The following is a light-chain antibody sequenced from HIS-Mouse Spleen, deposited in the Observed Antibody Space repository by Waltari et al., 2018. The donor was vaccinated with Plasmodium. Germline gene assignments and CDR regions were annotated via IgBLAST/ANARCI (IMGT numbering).Light chain of an antibody. V-gene: IGKV1-39*01. CDR3: QQSYSTLFT. J-gene: IGKJ3*01. Sequence: DIQMTQSPSSLSASVGDRVTITCRASQSISSYLTWYQQKPGKAHKLLIYAASSLQSGVPSRFSGSGSGTDFTLTISSLQPEDFATYYCQQSYSTLFTFGPGTKVDIK. CDR2: AAS. CDR1: QSISSY.